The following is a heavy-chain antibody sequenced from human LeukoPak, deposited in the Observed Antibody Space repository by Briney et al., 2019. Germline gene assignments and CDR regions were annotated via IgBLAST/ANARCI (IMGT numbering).Heavy chain of an antibody. D-gene: IGHD3-22*01. CDR2: IYYSGST. CDR1: GGSISSSRYY. Sequence: SETLSLTCTVSGGSISSSRYYWGWIRQPPGKGLEWIGSIYYSGSTYYNPSLKSRVTISVDTSKNQFSLKLSSVTAADTAVYYCARGESAGYDSSGYYRQYYFDYWGQGTLVTVSS. V-gene: IGHV4-39*07. CDR3: ARGESAGYDSSGYYRQYYFDY. J-gene: IGHJ4*02.